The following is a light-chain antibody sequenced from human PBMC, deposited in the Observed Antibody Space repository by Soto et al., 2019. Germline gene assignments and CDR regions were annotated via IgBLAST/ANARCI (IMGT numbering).Light chain of an antibody. CDR1: SSDVGSYNR. CDR2: EVS. CDR3: SSYTSRRTYV. J-gene: IGLJ1*01. V-gene: IGLV2-18*02. Sequence: QSVLTQPPSVSGSLGQSVTISCTGTSSDVGSYNRVSWYQQPPGTAPKLMIYEVSNRPSGVPDRFSGSKSGNTASLTISGLQAEDEADYYCSSYTSRRTYVFGTGTKVTVL.